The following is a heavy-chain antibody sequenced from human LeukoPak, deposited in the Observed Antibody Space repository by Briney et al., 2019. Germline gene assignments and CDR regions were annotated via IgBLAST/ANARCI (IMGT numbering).Heavy chain of an antibody. Sequence: GESLKISCWGSAYSFTDYWVAWVRHMPGKGLEWMGFILPGDSRTVYSPSFQGQVTMSVDKSINTAYLQWTSLKASDTAMYYCARAKGFDYWGQATPVTVSS. CDR3: ARAKGFDY. V-gene: IGHV5-51*01. CDR2: ILPGDSRT. J-gene: IGHJ4*02. CDR1: AYSFTDYW.